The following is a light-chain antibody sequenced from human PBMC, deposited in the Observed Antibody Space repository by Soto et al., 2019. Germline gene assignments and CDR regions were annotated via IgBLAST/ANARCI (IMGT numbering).Light chain of an antibody. CDR2: WAS. V-gene: IGKV4-1*01. Sequence: DIVMTQSPDSLAVSLGERATINCKSSQSVLYSSNNKNYLGWYQKKPGQSPKLLIYWASTRESGVSDRFSASGSGTDFTLTISSLQAEDVAVYYCQQYHSTPYTFGQGTKLEIK. J-gene: IGKJ2*01. CDR3: QQYHSTPYT. CDR1: QSVLYSSNNKNY.